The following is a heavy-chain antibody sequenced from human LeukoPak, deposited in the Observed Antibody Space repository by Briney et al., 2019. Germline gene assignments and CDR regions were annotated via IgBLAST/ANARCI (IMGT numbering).Heavy chain of an antibody. CDR1: GFTFDDFA. J-gene: IGHJ1*01. V-gene: IGHV3-9*01. CDR2: ISWNSGTL. Sequence: PGGSLRLSCAASGFTFDDFAMHWVRQAPGKGLEWVSSISWNSGTLAYADSVKGRFTISRDNAKNSLYLQMNSLRAEDTAVYYCARDLYDSSGYYPAYFQHWGQGTLVTVSS. CDR3: ARDLYDSSGYYPAYFQH. D-gene: IGHD3-22*01.